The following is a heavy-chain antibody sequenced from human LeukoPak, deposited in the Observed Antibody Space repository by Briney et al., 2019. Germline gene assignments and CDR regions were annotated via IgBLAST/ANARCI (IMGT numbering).Heavy chain of an antibody. CDR1: GGTFSSYA. CDR3: AGDTETLGYCSGGSCYNGGDNWFDP. Sequence: SVKVSCKASGGTFSSYAISWVRQAPGQGLEWMGGIIPIFGTANYAQKFQGRVTITADKSTSTAYMELSSLRSEDTAVYYCAGDTETLGYCSGGSCYNGGDNWFDPWGQGTLVTVSS. CDR2: IIPIFGTA. J-gene: IGHJ5*02. D-gene: IGHD2-15*01. V-gene: IGHV1-69*06.